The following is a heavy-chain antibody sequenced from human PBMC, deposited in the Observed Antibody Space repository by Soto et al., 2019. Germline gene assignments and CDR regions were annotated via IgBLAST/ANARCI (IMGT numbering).Heavy chain of an antibody. D-gene: IGHD6-19*01. CDR2: ISAYNGNT. CDR1: GYTFTSYG. V-gene: IGHV1-18*01. CDR3: ARVHYSSGWLGLFDP. Sequence: ASVKVSCKASGYTFTSYGISWVRQAPGQGLEWMGWISAYNGNTNYAQKLQGRVTMTTDTSTSTAYMELRSLRSDDTAVYYCARVHYSSGWLGLFDPWGHGTLVPVSS. J-gene: IGHJ5*02.